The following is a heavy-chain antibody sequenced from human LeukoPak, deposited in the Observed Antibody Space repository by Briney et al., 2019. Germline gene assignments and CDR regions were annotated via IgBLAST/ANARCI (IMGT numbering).Heavy chain of an antibody. D-gene: IGHD3-22*01. Sequence: PGGSLRLXCAASGFTFSDYYMSWTRQAPGKGLEWVSYISSSGSTIYYADSVKGRFTISRDNAKNSLYLQMNSLRAEDTAVYYCARETFPYSSGYKDAFDIWGQGTMVTVSS. V-gene: IGHV3-11*04. CDR1: GFTFSDYY. J-gene: IGHJ3*02. CDR3: ARETFPYSSGYKDAFDI. CDR2: ISSSGSTI.